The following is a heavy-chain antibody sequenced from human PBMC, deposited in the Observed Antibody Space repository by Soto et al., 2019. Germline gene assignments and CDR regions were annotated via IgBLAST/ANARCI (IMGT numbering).Heavy chain of an antibody. J-gene: IGHJ4*02. Sequence: QVQLVESGGGVVQPGRSLRLSCAASGFTFSSYGMHWVRQAPGKGLEWVAVISYDGSNKYYADSVKGRFTISRDNSKNTLYLQMNSLRAEDTAVYYCAKEWEAALDYWGQGTLVTVSS. CDR2: ISYDGSNK. CDR3: AKEWEAALDY. CDR1: GFTFSSYG. V-gene: IGHV3-30*18. D-gene: IGHD1-26*01.